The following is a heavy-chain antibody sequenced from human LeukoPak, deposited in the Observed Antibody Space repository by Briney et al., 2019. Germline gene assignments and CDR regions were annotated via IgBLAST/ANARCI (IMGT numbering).Heavy chain of an antibody. V-gene: IGHV3-11*04. J-gene: IGHJ6*03. Sequence: GGSLRLSCAASGFTFSDYYMSWIRQAPGKGLEWVSYISSSGSTIYYADSVKGRFTISRDNAKNSLYLQMNSLRAEDTAVYYCARRGRVVPADKSYKNYYYYYMDVWGKGTTVTVSS. CDR3: ARRGRVVPADKSYKNYYYYYMDV. D-gene: IGHD2-2*01. CDR1: GFTFSDYY. CDR2: ISSSGSTI.